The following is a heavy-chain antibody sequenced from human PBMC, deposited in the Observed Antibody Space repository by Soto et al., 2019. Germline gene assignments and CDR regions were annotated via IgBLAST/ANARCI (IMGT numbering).Heavy chain of an antibody. J-gene: IGHJ4*02. CDR3: AKDRHYPRDYFHY. D-gene: IGHD3-10*01. Sequence: GGSLRLSCAASGFPFGDFGMHWLRQAPGKGLEWVAVISHDGSDKFYADSVKARFTISRDNSKNTVFLHMDSLSAEDTAVYYCAKDRHYPRDYFHYLCQGT. CDR2: ISHDGSDK. CDR1: GFPFGDFG. V-gene: IGHV3-30*18.